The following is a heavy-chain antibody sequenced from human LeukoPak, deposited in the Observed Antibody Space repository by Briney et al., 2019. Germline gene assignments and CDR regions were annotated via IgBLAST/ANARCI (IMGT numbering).Heavy chain of an antibody. J-gene: IGHJ6*02. Sequence: GGSLRLSCAASGFSFSVYGMHWVRQSPGKGLEWVAVISYDGSEKYFTDSVKGRFTISRDNSKNMLYLQMNSLRAEDTAVYFCARGSQRCTNGVCYSYYYYGMDVWGQGTTVTVSS. D-gene: IGHD2-8*01. CDR1: GFSFSVYG. V-gene: IGHV3-30*03. CDR3: ARGSQRCTNGVCYSYYYYGMDV. CDR2: ISYDGSEK.